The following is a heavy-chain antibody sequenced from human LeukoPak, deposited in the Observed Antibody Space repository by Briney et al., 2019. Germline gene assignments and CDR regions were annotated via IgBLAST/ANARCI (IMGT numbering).Heavy chain of an antibody. CDR3: ARALYYYDSSGMRGVDY. D-gene: IGHD3-22*01. CDR1: GFTFSSYE. Sequence: GGSLRLPRAASGFTFSSYEMNWVRQAPGKGLEWVSYISSSGSTIYYADSVKGRFTISRDNAKNSLYLQMNSLRAEDTAVYYCARALYYYDSSGMRGVDYWGQGTLVTVSS. V-gene: IGHV3-48*03. CDR2: ISSSGSTI. J-gene: IGHJ4*02.